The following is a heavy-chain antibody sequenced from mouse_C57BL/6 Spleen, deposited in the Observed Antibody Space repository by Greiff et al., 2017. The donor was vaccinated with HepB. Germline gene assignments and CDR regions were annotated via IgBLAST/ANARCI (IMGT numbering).Heavy chain of an antibody. CDR2: IYPRDGST. J-gene: IGHJ4*01. CDR1: GYTFTSYD. D-gene: IGHD4-1*01. CDR3: ARYLGLGAGAMDY. Sequence: LVESGPELVKPGASVKLSCKASGYTFTSYDINWVKQRPGQGLEWIGWIYPRDGSTKYNEKFKGKATLTVDTSSSTAYMELHSLTSEDSAVYLCARYLGLGAGAMDYWGQGTSVTVSS. V-gene: IGHV1-85*01.